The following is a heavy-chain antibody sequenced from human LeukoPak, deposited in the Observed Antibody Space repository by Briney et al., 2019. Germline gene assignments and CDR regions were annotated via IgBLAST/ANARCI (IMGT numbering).Heavy chain of an antibody. CDR3: ARYLDYGGNSRVFQH. D-gene: IGHD4-23*01. Sequence: SETLSLTCTVSGGSISRFYWSWIRQPAGKGLEWIGEINYGGSANYNPSLKSRVTISIDTSKNQFSLKLSSVTAADTAIYYCARYLDYGGNSRVFQHWGQGTLVTVSS. CDR1: GGSISRFY. CDR2: INYGGSA. J-gene: IGHJ1*01. V-gene: IGHV4-34*01.